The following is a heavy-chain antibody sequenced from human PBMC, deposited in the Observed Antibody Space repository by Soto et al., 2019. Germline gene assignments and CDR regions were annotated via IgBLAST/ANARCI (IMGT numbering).Heavy chain of an antibody. CDR1: GGSFSGYY. V-gene: IGHV4-34*01. CDR2: INHSGST. Sequence: TLSLTCAVYGGSFSGYYWSWIRQPPGKGLEWIGEINHSGSTNYNPSLKSRVTISVDTSKNQFSLKLSSVTAADTAVYYCASTHGSSWYDYYYYGMDVWGQGTTVTVSS. D-gene: IGHD6-13*01. CDR3: ASTHGSSWYDYYYYGMDV. J-gene: IGHJ6*02.